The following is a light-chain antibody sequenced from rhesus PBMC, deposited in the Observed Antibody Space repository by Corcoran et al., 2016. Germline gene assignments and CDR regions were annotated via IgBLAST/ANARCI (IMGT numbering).Light chain of an antibody. V-gene: IGKV1-22*01. Sequence: DIQMTQSPSSLPASVGDTVTITCRASQGINNWLAWYQQKPGKAPNLLNYKASSLQSGVPSRFSGSVSGTDFTLTVNSLQSEDFATYYCQHYTRRPLTFGGGTK. CDR3: QHYTRRPLT. J-gene: IGKJ4*01. CDR1: QGINNW. CDR2: KAS.